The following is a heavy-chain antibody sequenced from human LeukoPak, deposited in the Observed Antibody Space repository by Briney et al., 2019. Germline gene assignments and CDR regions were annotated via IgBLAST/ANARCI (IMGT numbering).Heavy chain of an antibody. V-gene: IGHV4-59*01. J-gene: IGHJ6*02. Sequence: TSETLSLTCTVSGGSIINYYWTWLRQPPGKGLEWIGYIYYSGSTNYNPSLKSRVSISVDRSKNQFSLKLSSVTAADTAVYYCARGNYYTSGSYYTNYYFGLDVWGQGTTVAVSS. D-gene: IGHD3-10*01. CDR1: GGSIINYY. CDR2: IYYSGST. CDR3: ARGNYYTSGSYYTNYYFGLDV.